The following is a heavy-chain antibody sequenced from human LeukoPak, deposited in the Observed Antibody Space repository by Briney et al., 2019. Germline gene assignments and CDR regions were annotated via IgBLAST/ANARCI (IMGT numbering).Heavy chain of an antibody. CDR2: IIPIFGTA. J-gene: IGHJ3*02. V-gene: IGHV1-69*13. CDR1: GGTFSSYA. D-gene: IGHD3-22*01. Sequence: SVKVSCKASGGTFSSYAISWVRQAPGQGLEWMGGIIPIFGTANYAQKFQGRVTITADESTSTAYMELSSLRSEDTAVYYCAMYYYDSSGYYYFAFDIWGQGTMVTVSS. CDR3: AMYYYDSSGYYYFAFDI.